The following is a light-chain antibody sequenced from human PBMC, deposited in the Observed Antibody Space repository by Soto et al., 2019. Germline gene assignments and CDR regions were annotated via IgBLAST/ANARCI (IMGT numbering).Light chain of an antibody. Sequence: DIQMTQSPSTLSASVGDRVTITCRASQSISSWLAWYQQKPAKAPKLLIYEASSLKSGVPSRFSGSGSATEFNLTISSLQPDDFATYYCEDYSTSSGLTFGGGPKVDIK. CDR2: EAS. V-gene: IGKV1-5*03. J-gene: IGKJ4*01. CDR3: EDYSTSSGLT. CDR1: QSISSW.